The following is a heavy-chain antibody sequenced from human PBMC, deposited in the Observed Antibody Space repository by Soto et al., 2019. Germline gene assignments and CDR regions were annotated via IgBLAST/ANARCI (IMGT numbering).Heavy chain of an antibody. Sequence: GSLRLSCAASGFTFSSYAMSWVRPAPGKGLEWVSAISGSGGSTYYADSVKGRFTISRDNSKNTLYLQMNSLSAEDTAVYYCAKDLHISSGYDYWGQGTLVTVSS. CDR1: GFTFSSYA. D-gene: IGHD6-13*01. V-gene: IGHV3-23*01. J-gene: IGHJ4*02. CDR2: ISGSGGST. CDR3: AKDLHISSGYDY.